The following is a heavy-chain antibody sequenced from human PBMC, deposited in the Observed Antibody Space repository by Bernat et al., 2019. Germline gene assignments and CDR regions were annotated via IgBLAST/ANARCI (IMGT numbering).Heavy chain of an antibody. Sequence: EVQLVESGGDLVQPGGSLRLSCEASGFTFNTYWMSWVRQAPGKGLEWVANIKQDASDKYYVDSVKGRLTISRDNAKKSLYLQMASLRAEDTVVYYCARGRYCSGGSCVLDKFDHWGQGTLVTVSS. CDR1: GFTFNTYW. V-gene: IGHV3-7*03. J-gene: IGHJ4*02. CDR2: IKQDASDK. CDR3: ARGRYCSGGSCVLDKFDH. D-gene: IGHD2-15*01.